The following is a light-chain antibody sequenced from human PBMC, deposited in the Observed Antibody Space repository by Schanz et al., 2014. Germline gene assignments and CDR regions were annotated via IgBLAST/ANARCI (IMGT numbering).Light chain of an antibody. CDR1: QSGSDSF. Sequence: EIALTQSPGTLPLSPGERATLSCRASQSGSDSFLAWYQQKPGQGPRLLIYGTSTRATGIPDRFSGSGSGTEFTLTITSLQSEDFAVYYCQQYNNWPPWTFGPGTMVEFK. CDR3: QQYNNWPPWT. CDR2: GTS. J-gene: IGKJ1*01. V-gene: IGKV3D-15*01.